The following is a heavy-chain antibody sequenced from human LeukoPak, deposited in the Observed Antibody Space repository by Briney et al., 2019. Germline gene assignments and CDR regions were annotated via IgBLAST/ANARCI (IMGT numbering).Heavy chain of an antibody. CDR2: IRYDGSNK. D-gene: IGHD4-17*01. J-gene: IGHJ4*02. CDR1: GFTFGSYG. V-gene: IGHV3-30*02. CDR3: AKEGTVTIVFRWYFDY. Sequence: GGSLRLFCAASGFTFGSYGMHWVRQAPGKGLEWVAFIRYDGSNKYYADSVKGRFTISRDNSKNTLYLQMNSLRAEDTAVYYCAKEGTVTIVFRWYFDYWGQGTLVTVSS.